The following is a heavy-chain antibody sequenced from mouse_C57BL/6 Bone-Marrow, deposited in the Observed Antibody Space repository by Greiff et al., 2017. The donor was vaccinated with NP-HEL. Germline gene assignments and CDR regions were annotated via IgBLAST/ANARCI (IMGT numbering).Heavy chain of an antibody. CDR2: INPNNGGT. D-gene: IGHD2-3*01. Sequence: EVQLQQSGPELVKPGASVKISCKASGYTFTDYYMNWVKQSHGKSLEWIGDINPNNGGTSYNQKFKGKATLTVDKSSSTAYMELRSLTSEDSAVYYCARWGWLLPLYWYFDVWGTGTTVTVSS. CDR1: GYTFTDYY. CDR3: ARWGWLLPLYWYFDV. V-gene: IGHV1-26*01. J-gene: IGHJ1*03.